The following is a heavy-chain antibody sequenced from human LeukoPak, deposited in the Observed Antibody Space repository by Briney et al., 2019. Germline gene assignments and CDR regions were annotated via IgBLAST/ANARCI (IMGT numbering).Heavy chain of an antibody. Sequence: GGSLRLSCAASGFTFSSYWMSWVRQAPGKGLEWVANIKQDGSEKYYVDSVEGRFTISRDNAKNSLYLQMNSLRGEDTALYYCTRKLLGVSQAFDIWGQGTMVTVSA. CDR1: GFTFSSYW. CDR2: IKQDGSEK. CDR3: TRKLLGVSQAFDI. J-gene: IGHJ3*02. D-gene: IGHD2-21*02. V-gene: IGHV3-7*03.